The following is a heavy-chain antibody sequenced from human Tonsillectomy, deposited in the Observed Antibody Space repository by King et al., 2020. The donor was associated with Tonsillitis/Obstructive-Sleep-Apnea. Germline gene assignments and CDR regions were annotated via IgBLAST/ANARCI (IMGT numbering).Heavy chain of an antibody. J-gene: IGHJ6*02. Sequence: VQLVESGGGVVQPGRSLRLSCAASGFTFSSYAMHWVRQAPGKGLEWVTVISYDGSHKYYADSVKGRFTISRDNSKNTLYLQMHSLRPEDTAVYYVASAHGIAASPINSYFCMDFWGQGTTVTVSS. CDR1: GFTFSSYA. CDR2: ISYDGSHK. CDR3: ASAHGIAASPINSYFCMDF. V-gene: IGHV3-30*04. D-gene: IGHD6-13*01.